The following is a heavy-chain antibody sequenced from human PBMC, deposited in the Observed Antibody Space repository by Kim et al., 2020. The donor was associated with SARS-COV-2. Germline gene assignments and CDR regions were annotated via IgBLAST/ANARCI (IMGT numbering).Heavy chain of an antibody. CDR2: ISYDGSNK. J-gene: IGHJ4*02. CDR1: GFTFSSYG. D-gene: IGHD5-12*01. V-gene: IGHV3-30*18. CDR3: AKQGGYHESLDY. Sequence: GGSLRLSCAASGFTFSSYGMHWVRQAPGKGLEWVAVISYDGSNKYYADSVKGRFTISRDNSKNTLYLQMNSLRAEDTAVYYCAKQGGYHESLDYWGQGTL.